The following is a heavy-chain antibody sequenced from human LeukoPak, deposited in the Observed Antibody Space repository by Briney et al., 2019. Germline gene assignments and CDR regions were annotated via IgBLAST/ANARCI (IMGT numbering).Heavy chain of an antibody. V-gene: IGHV3-23*01. D-gene: IGHD6-13*01. J-gene: IGHJ5*02. CDR1: GFTFTSYA. CDR2: VSVGGGGT. Sequence: PGRSLRLSSAASGFTFTSYAMMWVRHAPRKGLEWVSTVSVGGGGTYYEDCVKGGLTISRDNSKNTLYLQMSSLRGEDTAVYYWAKGAAAGQVDWFDPWGQGTLVTVSS. CDR3: AKGAAAGQVDWFDP.